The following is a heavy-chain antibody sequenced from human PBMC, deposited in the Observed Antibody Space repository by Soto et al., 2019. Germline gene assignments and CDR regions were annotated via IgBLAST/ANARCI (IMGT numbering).Heavy chain of an antibody. V-gene: IGHV5-10-1*03. D-gene: IGHD6-13*01. CDR2: IDPSDSYT. CDR1: GYTFTTYW. Sequence: EVQLVQSGAEVKKPGESLRISCKGSGYTFTTYWINWVRQMPGKGLEWMGRIDPSDSYTKYSPSFQGHVIMSADKSISTAYLHGSSLKASDTAIYYCARSFDSSSTYGMDVWGQGTTVTVSS. CDR3: ARSFDSSSTYGMDV. J-gene: IGHJ6*02.